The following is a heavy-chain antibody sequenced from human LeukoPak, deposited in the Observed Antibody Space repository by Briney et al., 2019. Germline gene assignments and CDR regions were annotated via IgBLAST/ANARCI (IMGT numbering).Heavy chain of an antibody. J-gene: IGHJ4*02. D-gene: IGHD3-16*01. CDR1: GYTFTSYY. CDR3: ARVRYRLAETYIDY. Sequence: ASVKVSCKASGYTFTSYYMHWVRQAPGQGLEWMGWINPNSGGTNYAQKFQGRVTMTRDTSISTAYMELSRLRSDDTAVYYCARVRYRLAETYIDYWGQGTLVTVSS. CDR2: INPNSGGT. V-gene: IGHV1-2*02.